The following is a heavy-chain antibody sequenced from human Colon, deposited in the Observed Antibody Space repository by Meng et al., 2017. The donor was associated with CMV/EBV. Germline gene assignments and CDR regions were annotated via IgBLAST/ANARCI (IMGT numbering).Heavy chain of an antibody. V-gene: IGHV3-9*01. CDR1: GFTFDDYA. CDR2: ISWNSDII. Sequence: GGSLRLSCAASGFTFDDYAMDWVRQAPGKGLEWVSGISWNSDIIGYADSVKGRFTISRDYAKNSLYLQMNSLRTEDTAFYYCATHPRPSGNSKNVPVWGQGTTVTVSS. CDR3: ATHPRPSGNSKNVPV. D-gene: IGHD3-10*01. J-gene: IGHJ6*02.